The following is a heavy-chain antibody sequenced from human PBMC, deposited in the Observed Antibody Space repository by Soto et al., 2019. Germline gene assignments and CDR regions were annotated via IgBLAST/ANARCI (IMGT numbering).Heavy chain of an antibody. CDR2: IYYSGST. J-gene: IGHJ5*02. Sequence: PSETLSLTCTVSGGSISSYYWSWIRQPPGKGLEWIGYIYYSGSTNYNPSLKSRVTISVDKSKNQFSLKLSSVTAADTAVYYCARVLILRYFDWLSTYNWFDPWGQGTLVTVS. V-gene: IGHV4-59*12. CDR1: GGSISSYY. CDR3: ARVLILRYFDWLSTYNWFDP. D-gene: IGHD3-9*01.